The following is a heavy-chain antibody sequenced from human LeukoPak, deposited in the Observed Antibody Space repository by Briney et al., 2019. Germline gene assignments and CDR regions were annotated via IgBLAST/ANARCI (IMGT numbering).Heavy chain of an antibody. V-gene: IGHV4-39*01. CDR2: IYYSGST. CDR3: ARQTRITIFGVVIHDAFDI. CDR1: GGSISSSSYY. D-gene: IGHD3-3*01. Sequence: PSQTLSLTCTVSGGSISSSSYYWGWIRQPPGKGLEWIGSIYYSGSTYYNPSLKSRVTISVDTSKNQFSLKLSSVTAADTAVYYCARQTRITIFGVVIHDAFDIWGQGTMVTVSS. J-gene: IGHJ3*02.